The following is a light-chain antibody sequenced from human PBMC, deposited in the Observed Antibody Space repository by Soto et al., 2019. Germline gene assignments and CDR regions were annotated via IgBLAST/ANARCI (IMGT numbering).Light chain of an antibody. CDR3: QHRSNWLGT. J-gene: IGKJ3*01. CDR2: DAF. V-gene: IGKV3-11*01. CDR1: QSVSNH. Sequence: EIVLTQSPATLSLSPGERATLSCRASQSVSNHLAWYQQKPGQAPRLLIYDAFNRATDIPTRFSGSGSGTDFTLTISSLEPEDFAVYYCQHRSNWLGTFGPGTIVDI.